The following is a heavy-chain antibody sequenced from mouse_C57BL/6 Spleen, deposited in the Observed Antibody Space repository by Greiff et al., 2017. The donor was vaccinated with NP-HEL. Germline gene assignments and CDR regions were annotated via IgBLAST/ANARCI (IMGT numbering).Heavy chain of an antibody. D-gene: IGHD1-1*01. CDR3: ARKTTVVERYFDV. J-gene: IGHJ1*03. V-gene: IGHV1-69*01. CDR1: GYTFTSYW. Sequence: QVQLQQPGAELVMPGASVKLSCKASGYTFTSYWMHWVKQRPGQGLEWIGELDPSDSYTNYNQKFKGKSTLTVDKASSTAYMQLSSLTSEDSAVYYCARKTTVVERYFDVWGTGTTVTVSS. CDR2: LDPSDSYT.